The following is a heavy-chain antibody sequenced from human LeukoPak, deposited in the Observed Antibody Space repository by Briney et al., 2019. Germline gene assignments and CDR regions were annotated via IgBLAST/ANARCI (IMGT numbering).Heavy chain of an antibody. V-gene: IGHV1-2*02. D-gene: IGHD3-22*01. Sequence: ASVKVSCKASGYTFTGYYIHWVRQAPGQGLEWMGWINPNNGGTNYAQKFQGRVTMTRDTSTSTVYMELSSLRSEDTAVYYCARVPYYYDSSGYQINFDYWGQGTLVTVSS. J-gene: IGHJ4*02. CDR2: INPNNGGT. CDR3: ARVPYYYDSSGYQINFDY. CDR1: GYTFTGYY.